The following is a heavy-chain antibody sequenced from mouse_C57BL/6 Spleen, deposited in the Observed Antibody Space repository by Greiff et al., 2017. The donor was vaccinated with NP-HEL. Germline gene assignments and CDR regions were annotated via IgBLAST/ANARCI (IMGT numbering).Heavy chain of an antibody. Sequence: QVQLQQPGAELVKPGASVKLSCKASGYTFTSYWMHWVKQRPGRGLEWIGRIDPNSGGTKYNEKFKSKATLTVDKPSSTAYMQLSSLTSEDSAVYYCARSIAFYYYGGDYFDYLGQGTTLTVSS. J-gene: IGHJ2*01. CDR2: IDPNSGGT. D-gene: IGHD1-1*01. CDR3: ARSIAFYYYGGDYFDY. CDR1: GYTFTSYW. V-gene: IGHV1-72*01.